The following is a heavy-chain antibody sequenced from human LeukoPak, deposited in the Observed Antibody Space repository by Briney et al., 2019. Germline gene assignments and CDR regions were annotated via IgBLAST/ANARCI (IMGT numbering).Heavy chain of an antibody. CDR1: GFTFSSYA. Sequence: GGSLRLSCAASGFTFSSYAMSWVRQAPGKGLEWVSGISGSGGSTYYADSVKGRFTISRDNSRNTLYVQITSLRAEDKAVYYCAKGYYDYVWGSYYFDYWGQGTLVTVSS. J-gene: IGHJ4*02. V-gene: IGHV3-23*01. D-gene: IGHD3-16*01. CDR2: ISGSGGST. CDR3: AKGYYDYVWGSYYFDY.